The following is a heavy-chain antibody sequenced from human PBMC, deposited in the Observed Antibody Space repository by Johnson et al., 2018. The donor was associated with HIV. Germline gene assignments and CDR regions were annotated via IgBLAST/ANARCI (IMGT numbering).Heavy chain of an antibody. CDR2: ISYDAKNK. D-gene: IGHD1-26*01. CDR1: GFTFSDYA. J-gene: IGHJ3*02. Sequence: QVQLVESGGGVVQPGRSLRLSCVASGFTFSDYAVHWVRQAPGKGLEWVAVISYDAKNKYYAESVKDRFTISRDNSKNTLYLQMGSLRAEDMAVYYCARGHSVSYYYDAFDIWGQGTIVTVSS. V-gene: IGHV3-30*14. CDR3: ARGHSVSYYYDAFDI.